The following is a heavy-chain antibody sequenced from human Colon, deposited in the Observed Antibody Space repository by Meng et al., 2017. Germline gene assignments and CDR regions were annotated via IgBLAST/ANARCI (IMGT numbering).Heavy chain of an antibody. Sequence: QVQLQEPGPGLVKPSETLSLPGTVSGDSSSGPYWNWIRQPPGKGLEWIGCVYDNGNTNYNPSLKSRATMSLDTSKNQFSLRLSSVTAEDTAVYYCARRAVGARGWIDPWGQGTLVTVSS. CDR1: GDSSSGPY. J-gene: IGHJ5*02. V-gene: IGHV4-59*11. D-gene: IGHD4/OR15-4a*01. CDR3: ARRAVGARGWIDP. CDR2: VYDNGNT.